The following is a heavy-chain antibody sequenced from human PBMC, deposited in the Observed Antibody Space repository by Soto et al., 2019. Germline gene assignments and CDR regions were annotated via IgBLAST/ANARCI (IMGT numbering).Heavy chain of an antibody. D-gene: IGHD6-13*01. CDR3: AKDRRIAAAGLYYYYYGMDV. CDR2: ISGSGGST. Sequence: GGSLRLSCAASGFTFSSYAMSWVRQAPGKGLEWVSAISGSGGSTYYADSVKGRFTISRDNSKNTLYLQMNSLRAEDTAVYYCAKDRRIAAAGLYYYYYGMDVWGQGNTVTVSS. J-gene: IGHJ6*02. V-gene: IGHV3-23*01. CDR1: GFTFSSYA.